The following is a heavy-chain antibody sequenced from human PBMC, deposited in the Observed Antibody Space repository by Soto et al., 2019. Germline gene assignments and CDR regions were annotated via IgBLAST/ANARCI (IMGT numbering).Heavy chain of an antibody. Sequence: QNQLVQFGGEVARPGASVTVSCEASGYIFTTYGLSWVRQTPAHGLEGMGWISADSGYTQDAQFFQGRVTMTRDTSRNTGYMTLRDLTSDDTGIYYCAADRPPGSLYGMDVWGQGTAVTVSS. CDR2: ISADSGYT. CDR3: AADRPPGSLYGMDV. CDR1: GYIFTTYG. V-gene: IGHV1-18*01. J-gene: IGHJ6*02.